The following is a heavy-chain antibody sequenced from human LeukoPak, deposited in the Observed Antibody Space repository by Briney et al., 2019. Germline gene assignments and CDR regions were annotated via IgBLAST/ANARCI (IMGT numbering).Heavy chain of an antibody. CDR2: IWYDGSNK. Sequence: GRSLRLSCAASGFTFSSYGMHWVRQAPGKGLEWVAVIWYDGSNKYYADSVKGRFTISRDNSKNTLYLQMNSLRAEDTAVYYCAKGDEQWLAYCSLRYWGQGTLVTVSS. D-gene: IGHD6-19*01. V-gene: IGHV3-33*06. CDR3: AKGDEQWLAYCSLRY. J-gene: IGHJ4*02. CDR1: GFTFSSYG.